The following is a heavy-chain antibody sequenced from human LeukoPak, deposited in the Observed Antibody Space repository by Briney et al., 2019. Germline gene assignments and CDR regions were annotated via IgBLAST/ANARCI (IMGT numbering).Heavy chain of an antibody. Sequence: AGGSLRLSSAASGFPLSYYWMAWVRQAPGKGLEWVATITLDGSDSSYVDSVKGRFTVSRDNPKNSLYFEMNSLRAEDTAVFYCTTEDWYVFENWGQGSLVTVSS. D-gene: IGHD3-9*01. J-gene: IGHJ4*02. CDR1: GFPLSYYW. V-gene: IGHV3-7*04. CDR2: ITLDGSDS. CDR3: TTEDWYVFEN.